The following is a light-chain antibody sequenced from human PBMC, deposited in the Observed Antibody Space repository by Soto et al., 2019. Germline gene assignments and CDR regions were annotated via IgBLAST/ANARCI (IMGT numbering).Light chain of an antibody. CDR1: QSIDTY. CDR2: DAS. J-gene: IGKJ3*01. CDR3: QQYYSSPFT. V-gene: IGKV3-11*01. Sequence: EIVLTQSPATLSSSPGERATLSCRASQSIDTYLAWYQQKPGQAPRLLIYDASDRATGIPARFSGSGSGTAFTLTISGLEPEDVAVYYCQQYYSSPFTFGPGTKVDIK.